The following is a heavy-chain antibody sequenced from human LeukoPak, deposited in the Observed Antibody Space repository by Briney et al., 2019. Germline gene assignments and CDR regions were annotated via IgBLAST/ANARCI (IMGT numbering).Heavy chain of an antibody. CDR2: IYSGGTT. Sequence: PGGSLRLSCVASGFTVSSDYMSWVRQAPGKGLEWVSVIYSGGTTFYADSMKGRFTISRDNSKNTLYLQMNSLRAEDTAVYYCAKDSYLSLAHVAFDIWGQGTMVTVSS. CDR1: GFTVSSDY. CDR3: AKDSYLSLAHVAFDI. V-gene: IGHV3-53*01. D-gene: IGHD2-2*02. J-gene: IGHJ3*02.